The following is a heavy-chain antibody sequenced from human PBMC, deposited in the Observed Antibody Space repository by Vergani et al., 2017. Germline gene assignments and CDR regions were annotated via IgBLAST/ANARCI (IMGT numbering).Heavy chain of an antibody. D-gene: IGHD5-12*01. CDR3: ATNIVATSYYYYYMDV. CDR2: IYYSGST. V-gene: IGHV4-59*08. J-gene: IGHJ6*03. CDR1: GGSISSYY. Sequence: QVQLQESGPGLVKPSETLSLTCTVSGGSISSYYWSWIRKPPGKGLEWIGYIYYSGSTNYNPSLKSRVTISVDTSKNQFSLKLSSVTAADTAVYYCATNIVATSYYYYYMDVWGKGTTVTVSS.